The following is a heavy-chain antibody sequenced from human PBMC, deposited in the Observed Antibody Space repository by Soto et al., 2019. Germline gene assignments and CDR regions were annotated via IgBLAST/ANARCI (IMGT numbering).Heavy chain of an antibody. CDR1: GGSFSGYY. J-gene: IGHJ5*02. CDR2: INHSGST. Sequence: SETLSLTCAVYGGSFSGYYWSWIRQPPGKGLEWIGEINHSGSTNYNPSLKSRVTISVDTSKNQFSLKLSSVTAADTAVYYCARGRSLYYDFWSGYYKGWFDPWGQGTLVTVSS. CDR3: ARGRSLYYDFWSGYYKGWFDP. V-gene: IGHV4-34*01. D-gene: IGHD3-3*01.